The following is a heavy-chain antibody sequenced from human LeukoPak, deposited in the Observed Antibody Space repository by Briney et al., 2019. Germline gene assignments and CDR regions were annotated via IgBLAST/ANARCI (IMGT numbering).Heavy chain of an antibody. V-gene: IGHV1-2*02. CDR1: GYTFTGYY. CDR3: ARARFLEWTLDF. Sequence: GASVKVSCKASGYTFTGYYMSWVRQAPGQGLEWMGWINPNSGGTNYAQKFQGRVTMTRDTSISTAYMELSRLRSDDTAVYFCARARFLEWTLDFWGQGSLVTVS. J-gene: IGHJ4*02. D-gene: IGHD3-3*01. CDR2: INPNSGGT.